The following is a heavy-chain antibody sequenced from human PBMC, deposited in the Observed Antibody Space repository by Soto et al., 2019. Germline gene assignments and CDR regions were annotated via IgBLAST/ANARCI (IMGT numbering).Heavy chain of an antibody. CDR1: GFTFSDYS. Sequence: QVQLVESGGGLVKPGGSLRLSCAASGFTFSDYSMSWIRQTPGKGLEWISFMSSSGSTIYIADSVKGRLTISRDNAKNSRYLEMNSVRAEDTAVYYCARVRDFLPTSENYDDAFDIWGQGTMVTVSS. CDR2: MSSSGSTI. CDR3: ARVRDFLPTSENYDDAFDI. D-gene: IGHD1-26*01. J-gene: IGHJ3*02. V-gene: IGHV3-11*01.